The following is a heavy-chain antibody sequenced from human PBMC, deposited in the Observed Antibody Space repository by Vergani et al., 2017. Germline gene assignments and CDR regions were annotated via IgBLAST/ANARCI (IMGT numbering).Heavy chain of an antibody. D-gene: IGHD6-13*01. CDR1: GCTFSSYC. V-gene: IGHV3-33*01. CDR3: ARGIAAAGTYPVY. J-gene: IGHJ4*02. Sequence: QVQLVESGGGVVQPGRSLRLSCAASGCTFSSYCMHWVRQAPGKGLEWVAVIWYDGSNKYYADSVKGRFTISRDNSKNTLYLQMNSLRAEDTAVYYCARGIAAAGTYPVYWGQGTLVTVSS. CDR2: IWYDGSNK.